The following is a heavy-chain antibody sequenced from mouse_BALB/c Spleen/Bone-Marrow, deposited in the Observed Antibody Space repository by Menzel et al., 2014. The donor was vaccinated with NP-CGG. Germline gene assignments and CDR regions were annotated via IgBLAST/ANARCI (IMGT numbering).Heavy chain of an antibody. CDR2: IRNKAYGCTT. CDR3: ARFPMDY. V-gene: IGHV7-3*02. CDR1: GFTFIDHY. Sequence: EVQGVESGGGLVQPGGSLRLSCTTSGFTFIDHYMSWVRQPPGKALQWLGFIRNKAYGCTTEYSASVKGRFTISRDNSQSILYLQMNTLRAEDSATYYCARFPMDYWGQGTSVTVTS. J-gene: IGHJ4*01.